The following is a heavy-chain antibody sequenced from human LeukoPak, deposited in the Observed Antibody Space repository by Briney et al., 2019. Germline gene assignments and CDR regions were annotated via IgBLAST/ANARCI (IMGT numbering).Heavy chain of an antibody. V-gene: IGHV3-33*01. CDR1: GFTFSSYG. CDR3: ARIPFFDYGMDV. J-gene: IGHJ6*02. Sequence: PGRSLRLSCAASGFTFSSYGMHWVRQAPGKGLEWVAVIWYDGSNKYYADSVKGRFTFSRDNSKNTLYLQMNSLRAEDTAVYYCARIPFFDYGMDVWGQGTTVTVSS. CDR2: IWYDGSNK.